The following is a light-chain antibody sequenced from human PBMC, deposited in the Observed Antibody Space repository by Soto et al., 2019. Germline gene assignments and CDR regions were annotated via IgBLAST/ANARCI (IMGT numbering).Light chain of an antibody. J-gene: IGLJ3*02. CDR2: DVS. V-gene: IGLV2-11*01. Sequence: QSALTQPRSVSGSPGQSVTISCSGTSSDIGAYNYVSWYQQHPGKAPKLMIYDVSKRPSGVPDRFSGSKSGNTASLTISGLQAEDEADYYCCSFAGTYTFELFGGGTKLTVL. CDR1: SSDIGAYNY. CDR3: CSFAGTYTFEL.